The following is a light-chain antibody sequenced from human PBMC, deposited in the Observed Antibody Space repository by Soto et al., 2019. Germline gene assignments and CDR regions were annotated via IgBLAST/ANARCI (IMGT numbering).Light chain of an antibody. Sequence: EIVLTQSPATLSLSPGERCTRSGLASQSVSSYLAWYQQKPGQAARLLIYDASNRATGIPPRFSGSGSGTDFTLTISSLEPEDFAVYYCQQRSNWPPITVGQVTRLEIK. V-gene: IGKV3-11*01. J-gene: IGKJ5*01. CDR2: DAS. CDR1: QSVSSY. CDR3: QQRSNWPPIT.